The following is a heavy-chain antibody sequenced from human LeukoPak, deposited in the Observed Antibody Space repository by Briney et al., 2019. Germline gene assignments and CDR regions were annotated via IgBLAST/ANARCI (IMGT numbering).Heavy chain of an antibody. J-gene: IGHJ6*02. V-gene: IGHV4-34*01. Sequence: PSETLSLTCAVYGGSFSGYYWSWIRQPPGKGLEWIGEINHSGSTNYNPSLKSRVTISVDTSKNQFSLKLSSVTAADTAVYYCASGVRDVWGQGTTVTVSS. CDR2: INHSGST. D-gene: IGHD1-1*01. CDR3: ASGVRDV. CDR1: GGSFSGYY.